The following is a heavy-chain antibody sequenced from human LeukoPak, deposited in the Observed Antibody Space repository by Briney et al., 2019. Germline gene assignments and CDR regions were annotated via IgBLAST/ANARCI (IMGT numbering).Heavy chain of an antibody. J-gene: IGHJ4*02. CDR2: ISGSGGST. V-gene: IGHV3-23*01. Sequence: PGGSLRLSCAASGFTFSSYAMSWVRQAPGKGLEWVSAISGSGGSTYYADSVKGRFTISRDNSKNTLYLQMNSLRAEDTAVYYCARTYCSGGTCYSALDYWGQGTLVTVSS. CDR3: ARTYCSGGTCYSALDY. CDR1: GFTFSSYA. D-gene: IGHD2-15*01.